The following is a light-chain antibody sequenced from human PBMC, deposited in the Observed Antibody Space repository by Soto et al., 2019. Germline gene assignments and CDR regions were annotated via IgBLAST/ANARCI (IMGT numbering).Light chain of an antibody. Sequence: ELLITQSPASLSVSPGERATLSCRASQSVSSNLAWYQQKPGQCPTLLIYGASTRADAITPTFSGSGAGTKYFTPISSRQSEDFVVFYYQQHNNWHPSTFGQGTKVDIK. CDR3: QQHNNWHPST. CDR2: GAS. V-gene: IGKV3-15*01. CDR1: QSVSSN. J-gene: IGKJ1*01.